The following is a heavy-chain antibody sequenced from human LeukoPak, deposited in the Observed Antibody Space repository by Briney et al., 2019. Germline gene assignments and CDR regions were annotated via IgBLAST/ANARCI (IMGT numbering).Heavy chain of an antibody. CDR1: GFTFSSYG. Sequence: PGGSLRLSCAASGFTFSSYGMHWVRQAPGKGLEWVAVISYDGSNKYYADSVKGRFTISRDNSKNTLYLQMNSLRAEDTAVYYCAIAGSYYAFDIWGQGTMVTVSS. V-gene: IGHV3-30*03. CDR3: AIAGSYYAFDI. J-gene: IGHJ3*02. D-gene: IGHD1-26*01. CDR2: ISYDGSNK.